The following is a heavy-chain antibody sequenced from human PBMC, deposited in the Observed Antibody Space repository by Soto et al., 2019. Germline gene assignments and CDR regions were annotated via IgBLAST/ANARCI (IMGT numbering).Heavy chain of an antibody. V-gene: IGHV4-59*01. D-gene: IGHD3-22*01. CDR3: ARTYDGSGPNSGGYGFDI. CDR2: IYYSGST. Sequence: SETLSLTCSVSGGSITSYYWSWIRQPPGKGLEWIAYIYYSGSTSYNPSLKSRVSISLDTSKNQFSLKLSSVTAADTAVYYCARTYDGSGPNSGGYGFDIWCQGTMVT. J-gene: IGHJ3*02. CDR1: GGSITSYY.